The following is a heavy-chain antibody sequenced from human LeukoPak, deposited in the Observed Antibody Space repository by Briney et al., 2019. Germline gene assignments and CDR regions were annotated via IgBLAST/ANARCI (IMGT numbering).Heavy chain of an antibody. CDR3: VGNYYDSSGLDY. CDR1: GFTFSTYS. V-gene: IGHV3-21*01. J-gene: IGHJ4*02. CDR2: ISSSGAYI. D-gene: IGHD3-22*01. Sequence: GGSLRLSCAASGFTFSTYSMNWVRQTPGKGLECVSSISSSGAYIYYADSVKGRFTISRDNAKKSLYLQMNSLRAEDTAIYYCVGNYYDSSGLDYWGQGTLVTVSS.